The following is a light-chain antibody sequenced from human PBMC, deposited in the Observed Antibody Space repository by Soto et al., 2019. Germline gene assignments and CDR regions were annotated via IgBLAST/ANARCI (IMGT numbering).Light chain of an antibody. Sequence: DIQMTQSPASISASVGDRVTMTCRASRSISRYLSWYQQKPGKAPNLLIFDTSTLQSGVPSRFSGSGSGTDFSLTISSLQPEDFATYYCKQSDSTPWTVGQGTKVDIK. CDR2: DTS. J-gene: IGKJ1*01. V-gene: IGKV1-39*01. CDR1: RSISRY. CDR3: KQSDSTPWT.